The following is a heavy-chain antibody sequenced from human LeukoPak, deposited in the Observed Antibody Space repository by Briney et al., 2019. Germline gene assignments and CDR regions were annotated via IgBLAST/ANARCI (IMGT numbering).Heavy chain of an antibody. CDR3: AKDPSSWRPTSFDY. CDR2: ISYDGSNK. CDR1: GFTFSSYG. J-gene: IGHJ4*02. D-gene: IGHD6-13*01. Sequence: AGGSLRLSCAASGFTFSSYGMHWVRQAPGKGLEWVAVISYDGSNKYYADSVKGRFTISRDNSKNTLYLQMNSLRAEDTAVYYCAKDPSSWRPTSFDYWGQRTLVTVSS. V-gene: IGHV3-30*18.